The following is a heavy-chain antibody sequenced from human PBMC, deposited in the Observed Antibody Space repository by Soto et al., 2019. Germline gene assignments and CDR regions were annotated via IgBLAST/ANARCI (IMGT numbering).Heavy chain of an antibody. V-gene: IGHV6-1*01. CDR3: ARDAGYCSGGSCYANFDY. D-gene: IGHD2-15*01. CDR1: GGSVSSYSAA. J-gene: IGHJ4*02. Sequence: SQTLSLTCAISGGSVSSYSAAWNWIRQSPSRGLEWLGRTYYRSKWYNDYAVSVKSRVTIDPDTSQNQFSLQLNSVTPEDTAVYYCARDAGYCSGGSCYANFDYWGQGTLVTVSS. CDR2: TYYRSKWYN.